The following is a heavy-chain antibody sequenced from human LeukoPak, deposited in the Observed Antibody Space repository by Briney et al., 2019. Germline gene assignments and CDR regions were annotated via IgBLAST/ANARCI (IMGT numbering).Heavy chain of an antibody. Sequence: SVKVSCKASGGTFSSYAISWVRQAPGQGLEWMGGIIPMFGTANYAQKFQGRVTITADKSTSTAYMELSSLRSEDTAVYYCARERVEAVVGIGLDAFDIWGQGTMVTVSS. D-gene: IGHD6-19*01. CDR2: IIPMFGTA. CDR1: GGTFSSYA. J-gene: IGHJ3*02. CDR3: ARERVEAVVGIGLDAFDI. V-gene: IGHV1-69*06.